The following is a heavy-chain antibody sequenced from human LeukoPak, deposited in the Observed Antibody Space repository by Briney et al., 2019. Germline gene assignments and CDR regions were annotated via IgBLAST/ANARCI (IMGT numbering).Heavy chain of an antibody. V-gene: IGHV3-74*01. CDR3: ARPPRIVGAQYNWFDP. J-gene: IGHJ5*02. D-gene: IGHD1-26*01. CDR2: INSDGSST. Sequence: TGGSLRLSCAASGFTFSSYWMHWVRQAPGKGLVWVSRINSDGSSTSYADSVKGRFTISRDNAKNTLYLQMNSLRAEDTAVYYCARPPRIVGAQYNWFDPWGQGTLVTVSS. CDR1: GFTFSSYW.